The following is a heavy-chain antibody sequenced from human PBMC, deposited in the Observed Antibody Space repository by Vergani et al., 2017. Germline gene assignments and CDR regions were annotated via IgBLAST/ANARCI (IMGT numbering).Heavy chain of an antibody. J-gene: IGHJ4*02. Sequence: VQLVESGGGLVQPGGSLRLSCAASGFTFSSYAMHWVRQAPGKGLEWVAVISYDGSNKYYADSVKGRLTISRDNSKNTLYLQMNSLRAEDTAVYYCARLIVATITGNDYWGQGTLVTVSS. CDR3: ARLIVATITGNDY. V-gene: IGHV3-30*01. D-gene: IGHD5-12*01. CDR2: ISYDGSNK. CDR1: GFTFSSYA.